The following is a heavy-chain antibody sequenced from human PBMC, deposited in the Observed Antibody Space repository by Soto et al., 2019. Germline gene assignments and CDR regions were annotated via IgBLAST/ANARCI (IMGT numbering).Heavy chain of an antibody. Sequence: GGSLRLSCAASGFTFSSYSMNWVRQAPGKGLEWVSSISSSSSYIYYADSVKGRFTISRDNAKNSLYLQMNSLRAEDTAVYYCAREVEECYTANYYYYYGMDVWGQGTTVTVSS. V-gene: IGHV3-21*01. CDR2: ISSSSSYI. D-gene: IGHD2-15*01. CDR1: GFTFSSYS. CDR3: AREVEECYTANYYYYYGMDV. J-gene: IGHJ6*02.